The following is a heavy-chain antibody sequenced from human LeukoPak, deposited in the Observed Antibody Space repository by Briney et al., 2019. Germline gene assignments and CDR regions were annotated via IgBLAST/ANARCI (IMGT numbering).Heavy chain of an antibody. V-gene: IGHV4-59*01. Sequence: SETLSLTCTVSGGSISSYYWSWIRQPPGKGLEWIGYIYYSGSTNYNPSLKSRVTISVDTSKNQFSLKLSSVPAADTAVYYCAGANVLLWFGESTAWGQGTLVTVSS. CDR2: IYYSGST. D-gene: IGHD3-10*01. CDR1: GGSISSYY. CDR3: AGANVLLWFGESTA. J-gene: IGHJ5*02.